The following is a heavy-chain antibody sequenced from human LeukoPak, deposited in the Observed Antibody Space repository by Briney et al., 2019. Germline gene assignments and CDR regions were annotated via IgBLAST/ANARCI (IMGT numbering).Heavy chain of an antibody. CDR2: IYYSGST. D-gene: IGHD2-2*01. CDR3: ARGGDIVVVPAAMGWFDP. CDR1: GGSISSYY. J-gene: IGHJ5*02. V-gene: IGHV4-59*01. Sequence: TSETLSLTCTVSGGSISSYYWSWIRQPPGKGLEWIGYIYYSGSTNYNPSLKSRVTISVDTSKNQFSLKLSSVTAANTAVYYCARGGDIVVVPAAMGWFDPWGQGTLVTVSS.